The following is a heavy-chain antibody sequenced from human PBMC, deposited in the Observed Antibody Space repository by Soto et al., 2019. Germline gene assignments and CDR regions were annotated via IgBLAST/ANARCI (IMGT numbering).Heavy chain of an antibody. CDR2: IKGDGSAK. V-gene: IGHV3-7*03. Sequence: GVSIRLSCSTSGLTFRYYWLSPVCQAPEKGLEWVANIKGDGSAKNYVDSVKGRFTISRDNAENSLYLQMNSLRAEDTAVYYCARDESEVYNNYLFDYWGQGSPVTVSS. J-gene: IGHJ4*01. CDR1: GLTFRYYW. D-gene: IGHD4-4*01. CDR3: ARDESEVYNNYLFDY.